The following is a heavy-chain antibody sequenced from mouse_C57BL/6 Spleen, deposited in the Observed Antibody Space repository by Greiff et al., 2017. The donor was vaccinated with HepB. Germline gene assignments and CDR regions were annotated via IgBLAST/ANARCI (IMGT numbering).Heavy chain of an antibody. J-gene: IGHJ4*01. Sequence: QVQLQQSGAELVRPGTSVKVSCKASGYAFTNYLIEWVKQRPGQGLEWIGVINPGSGGTNYNEKFKGKATLTADKSSSTAYMQLSSLTSEDSAVYFCARRGAYYSNLYAIDYWGQGTSVTVSS. CDR2: INPGSGGT. D-gene: IGHD2-5*01. V-gene: IGHV1-54*01. CDR3: ARRGAYYSNLYAIDY. CDR1: GYAFTNYL.